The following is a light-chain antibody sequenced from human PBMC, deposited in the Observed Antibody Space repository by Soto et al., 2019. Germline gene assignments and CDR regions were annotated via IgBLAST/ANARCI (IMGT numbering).Light chain of an antibody. CDR2: EAN. J-gene: IGLJ2*01. V-gene: IGLV2-23*02. Sequence: QSALTQSASVSGSPGHSITISCTGTSSDVGKYNLVSWYQQHPGKAPKLIVYEANKRRSGVSNRFSGSKSGNTASLTISGLQAEDEADYNCCSYAGSTTLWVFGRGTKVTVL. CDR1: SSDVGKYNL. CDR3: CSYAGSTTLWV.